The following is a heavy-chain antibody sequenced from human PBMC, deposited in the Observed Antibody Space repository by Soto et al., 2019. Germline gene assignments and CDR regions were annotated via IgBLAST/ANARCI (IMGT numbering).Heavy chain of an antibody. CDR3: ARERKAVNNWNYFYTHTPIDAFDI. V-gene: IGHV1-18*04. D-gene: IGHD1-7*01. Sequence: GASVKVSCKASGYTFTSYGISWVRQAPGQGLEWMGWISAYNGNTNYAQKLQGRVTMTTDTSTSTAYMELRSLRSDDTAVYYCARERKAVNNWNYFYTHTPIDAFDIWGQGTMVTVSS. J-gene: IGHJ3*02. CDR2: ISAYNGNT. CDR1: GYTFTSYG.